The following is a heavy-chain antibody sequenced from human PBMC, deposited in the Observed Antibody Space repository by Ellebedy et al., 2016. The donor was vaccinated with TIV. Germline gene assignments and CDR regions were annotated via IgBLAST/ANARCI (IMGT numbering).Heavy chain of an antibody. CDR1: GFTFSSYG. V-gene: IGHV3-33*01. D-gene: IGHD5-18*01. Sequence: GGSLRLXXAASGFTFSSYGMHWVRQAPGKGLEWVAVIWYDGSNKYYADSVKGRFTISRDNSKNTLYLQMNSLRAEDTAVYYCARERGYSYGPPDWGQGTLVTVSS. J-gene: IGHJ4*02. CDR3: ARERGYSYGPPD. CDR2: IWYDGSNK.